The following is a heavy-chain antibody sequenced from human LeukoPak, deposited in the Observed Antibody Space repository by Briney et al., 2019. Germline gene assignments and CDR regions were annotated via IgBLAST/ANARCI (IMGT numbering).Heavy chain of an antibody. Sequence: PGRSLRLSCAASGFTFSSYGMHWVRQAPGKGLEWVAVIWYDGSNKYYADSVKGRFTISRDNSKNTLYLQMNSLGAEDTAVYYCARGGDEYPDAFDIWGQGTMVTVSS. CDR1: GFTFSSYG. CDR3: ARGGDEYPDAFDI. J-gene: IGHJ3*02. V-gene: IGHV3-33*01. D-gene: IGHD2-2*01. CDR2: IWYDGSNK.